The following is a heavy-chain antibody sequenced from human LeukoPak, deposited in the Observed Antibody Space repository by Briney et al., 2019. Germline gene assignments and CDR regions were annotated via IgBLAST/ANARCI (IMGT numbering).Heavy chain of an antibody. CDR3: AHTLYCAGAHCQLFHH. CDR2: IYWDDDK. D-gene: IGHD1-1*01. J-gene: IGHJ4*02. Sequence: SGPTVVKPTQTLTLTCSFSGFPLATGGVGVGWLRQSPGKALEWLALIYWDDDKRYYPSLRSRLTVTKDASKNQVVLEMTNMAPSDTATYYCAHTLYCAGAHCQLFHHWGRGLLVTVSS. CDR1: GFPLATGGVG. V-gene: IGHV2-5*02.